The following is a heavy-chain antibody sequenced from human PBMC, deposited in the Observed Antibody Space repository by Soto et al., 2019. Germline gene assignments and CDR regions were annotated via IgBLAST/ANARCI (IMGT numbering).Heavy chain of an antibody. CDR1: GGSFSGYY. CDR2: IYHGGST. CDR3: ARVGPWVPYYYDSSPYTFENWFDP. J-gene: IGHJ5*02. D-gene: IGHD3-22*01. V-gene: IGHV4-34*01. Sequence: SETLSLTCAVYGGSFSGYYWSWIRQPPGKGLEWIGSIYHGGSTYYNPSLNSRVTLSIDMTNNHVSLILNSVTAADTAVYCCARVGPWVPYYYDSSPYTFENWFDPWGQGTLVTVS.